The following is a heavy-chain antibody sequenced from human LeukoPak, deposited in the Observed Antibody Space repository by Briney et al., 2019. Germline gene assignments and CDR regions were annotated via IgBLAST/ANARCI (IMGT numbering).Heavy chain of an antibody. CDR1: GFSFSNAW. J-gene: IGHJ4*02. D-gene: IGHD3-3*01. V-gene: IGHV3-15*01. CDR2: IKSKTDGGTT. CDR3: ATDHDIVGYFTTYAS. Sequence: GGSLRLSCAAPGFSFSNAWMNWVRQAPGKGLEWVGRIKSKTDGGTTDYAAPVKGRFTISRDDSKNTLYLQMNSLKAEDTPVYYSATDHDIVGYFTTYASWGQGTLVTVSS.